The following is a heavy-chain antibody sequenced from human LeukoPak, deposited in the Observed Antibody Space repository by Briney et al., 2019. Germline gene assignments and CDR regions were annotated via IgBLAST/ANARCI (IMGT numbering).Heavy chain of an antibody. CDR1: GFTFRNAW. D-gene: IGHD2-15*01. Sequence: GGSLRLSCAASGFTFRNAWITWVRQAPGKGLEWVGRIKSKTEGGTIDYAAHVKGRFTVSRDDSKNTVYLQMNSLKTEDTAVYFCTTEGYCSGGNCYSFDYWGQGTLVTVSS. CDR2: IKSKTEGGTI. CDR3: TTEGYCSGGNCYSFDY. V-gene: IGHV3-15*01. J-gene: IGHJ4*02.